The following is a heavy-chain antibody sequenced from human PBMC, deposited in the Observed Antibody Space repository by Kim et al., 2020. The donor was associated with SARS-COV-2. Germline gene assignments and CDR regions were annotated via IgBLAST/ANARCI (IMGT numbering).Heavy chain of an antibody. V-gene: IGHV1-3*01. D-gene: IGHD6-13*01. J-gene: IGHJ6*02. CDR2: INAGNGNT. CDR1: GYTFTSYA. Sequence: ASVKVSCKASGYTFTSYAMHWVRQAPGQRLEWMGWINAGNGNTKYSQKFQGRVTITRDTSASTAYMELSSLRSEDTAVYYCARGVVIPPRGSSWFHYYYYGMDVWGQGTTVTVSS. CDR3: ARGVVIPPRGSSWFHYYYYGMDV.